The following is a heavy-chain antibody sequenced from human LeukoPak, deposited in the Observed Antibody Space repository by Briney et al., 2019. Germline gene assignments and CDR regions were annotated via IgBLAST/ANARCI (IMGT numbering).Heavy chain of an antibody. J-gene: IGHJ3*02. CDR2: ISGSGSST. CDR1: GFTFSSYA. CDR3: AKEWTYYYDSSGYYWGDPFDI. V-gene: IGHV3-23*01. D-gene: IGHD3-22*01. Sequence: GGSLRLSCAASGFTFSSYAMSWVRQAPGKGLEWVSGISGSGSSTYYADSVKGRFTISRDNSKNTLYLQMNSLRAEDTAVYYCAKEWTYYYDSSGYYWGDPFDIWGQGTMVTVSS.